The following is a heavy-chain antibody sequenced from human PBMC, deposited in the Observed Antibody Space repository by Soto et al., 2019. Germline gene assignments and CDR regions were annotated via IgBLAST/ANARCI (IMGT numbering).Heavy chain of an antibody. CDR3: AKDQSMYYYGSGSDS. V-gene: IGHV3-30*18. CDR2: ISYDGVNK. D-gene: IGHD3-10*01. CDR1: GFTSGRYG. Sequence: VESGGGVVQPGRSLKLSCAGSGFTSGRYGMHWVRQAPGKGLEWVAVISYDGVNKYYAYSVKGRFTISRDNSRNTVYLQMLNLRPEDTAVYYCAKDQSMYYYGSGSDSWGQGTLITVSS. J-gene: IGHJ4*02.